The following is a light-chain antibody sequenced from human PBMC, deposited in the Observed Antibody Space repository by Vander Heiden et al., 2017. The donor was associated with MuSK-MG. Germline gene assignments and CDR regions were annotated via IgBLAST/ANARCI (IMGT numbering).Light chain of an antibody. Sequence: VFTQSPATLSLSPGERGVLSCRANQYINTFLAWYQQKPGQAPRLLISDSSTRATDTPARFTAGGSGTDFTLTITRPEADDSATYFCQQRAKWPPTFGGGTRVEI. CDR2: DSS. J-gene: IGKJ4*01. V-gene: IGKV3-11*01. CDR1: QYINTF. CDR3: QQRAKWPPT.